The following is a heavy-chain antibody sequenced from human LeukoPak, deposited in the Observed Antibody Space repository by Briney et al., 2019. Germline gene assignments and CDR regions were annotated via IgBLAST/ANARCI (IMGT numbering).Heavy chain of an antibody. CDR3: ARGLGGSYNYYFDY. CDR1: GYTFTGYY. CDR2: INLNSGGK. V-gene: IGHV1-2*02. Sequence: ASVKVSCKASGYTFTGYYMHWVRQAPGQGLEWMGWINLNSGGKNYAQKFQGRVTMTRDTSISTAYMELSRLRSDDTAVYYCARGLGGSYNYYFDYWGQGTLVTVSS. J-gene: IGHJ4*02. D-gene: IGHD1-26*01.